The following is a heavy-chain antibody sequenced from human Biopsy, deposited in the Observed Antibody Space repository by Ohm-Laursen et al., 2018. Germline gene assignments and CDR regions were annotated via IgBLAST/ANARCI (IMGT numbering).Heavy chain of an antibody. CDR2: ISGSGAST. CDR1: VFIFSRND. J-gene: IGHJ5*02. V-gene: IGHV3-23*01. Sequence: SLRLSCAASVFIFSRNDMSWVRQAPEKGLEWVSGISGSGASTYYADSVKGRFTISRDNSKNTLFLQMDSLRADDTAVYYCVKAYSAIYWFDPWGQGTLVTVSS. D-gene: IGHD2-21*01. CDR3: VKAYSAIYWFDP.